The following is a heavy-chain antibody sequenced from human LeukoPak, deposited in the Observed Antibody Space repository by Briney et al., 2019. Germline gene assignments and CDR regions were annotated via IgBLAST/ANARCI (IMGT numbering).Heavy chain of an antibody. Sequence: GGSLRLSGAASGFTFNKTRMNWVRQGPGKSLEWVGRFTSKTDGGTTDYAAPVRGRFTISRDDSKDTLYLQMNSLKTEDTAVYYCTTAQFFNSSGSLAYWGQGTLVTVSS. D-gene: IGHD3-22*01. J-gene: IGHJ4*02. V-gene: IGHV3-15*07. CDR3: TTAQFFNSSGSLAY. CDR1: GFTFNKTR. CDR2: FTSKTDGGTT.